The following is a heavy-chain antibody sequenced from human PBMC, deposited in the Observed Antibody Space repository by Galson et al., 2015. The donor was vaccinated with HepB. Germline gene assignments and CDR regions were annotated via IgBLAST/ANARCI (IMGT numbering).Heavy chain of an antibody. D-gene: IGHD2-2*02. J-gene: IGHJ6*02. CDR1: GFTFSSYS. Sequence: SLRLSCAASGFTFSSYSMNWVRQAPGKGLEWVSSISSSSSYIYYADSVKGRFTISRDNAKNSLYLQMNSLRAEDTAVYYCARDSHPRDPPYLYYYYGMDVWGQGTTVTVSS. CDR2: ISSSSSYI. V-gene: IGHV3-21*01. CDR3: ARDSHPRDPPYLYYYYGMDV.